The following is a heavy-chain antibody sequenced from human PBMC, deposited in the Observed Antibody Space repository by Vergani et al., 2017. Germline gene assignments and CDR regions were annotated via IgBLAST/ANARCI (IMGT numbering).Heavy chain of an antibody. CDR2: IIPIFETA. D-gene: IGHD2-2*01. V-gene: IGHV1-69*06. CDR3: ARXRDIVVVPAAIPGWFDP. CDR1: GDTFSSYA. Sequence: QVQLVQSGAEVKKPGSSVKVSCKSSGDTFSSYAVSGVRQPPGQGLEWMGGIIPIFETANYAQKFQDRVTIAADKSTSTAYMELSSLRSEDTAVYYCARXRDIVVVPAAIPGWFDPWGQGTLVTVSS. J-gene: IGHJ5*02.